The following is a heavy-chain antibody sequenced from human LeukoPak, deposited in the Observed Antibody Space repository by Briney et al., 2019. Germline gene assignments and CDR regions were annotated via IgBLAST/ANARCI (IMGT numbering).Heavy chain of an antibody. CDR3: AGSPYYYYMDV. J-gene: IGHJ6*03. V-gene: IGHV4-59*11. CDR1: GDSITSHY. CDR2: IYYSGNT. Sequence: PSETLSLTCTVSGDSITSHYWGWIRQPPGKGLEWIGYIYYSGNTNYNPSLKSRVTISVDTSKNQFFLKLTSVTAADTAVYYCAGSPYYYYMDVWGKGTTVTVSS.